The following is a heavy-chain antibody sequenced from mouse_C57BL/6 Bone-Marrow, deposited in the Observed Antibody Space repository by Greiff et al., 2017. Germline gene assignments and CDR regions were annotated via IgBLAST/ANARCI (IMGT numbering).Heavy chain of an antibody. Sequence: QVQLQQSGAELVRPGASVKLSCKASGYTFTGYYMNWVKQRPGQGLEWIERIDPGSGNTYYNDKFKGKATLTAEKSSSTAYMQVSSLTSEDSAVYFCARGDCGSSYWCWDVWGTGTTVTVSS. J-gene: IGHJ1*03. D-gene: IGHD1-1*01. V-gene: IGHV1-76*01. CDR1: GYTFTGYY. CDR3: ARGDCGSSYWCWDV. CDR2: IDPGSGNT.